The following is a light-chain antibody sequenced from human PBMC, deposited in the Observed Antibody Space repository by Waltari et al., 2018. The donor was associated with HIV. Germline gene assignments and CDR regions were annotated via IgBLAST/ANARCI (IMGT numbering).Light chain of an antibody. CDR2: DAD. J-gene: IGKJ2*03. CDR1: QSASSY. Sequence: EIVLTQSPATLFLSPGERATLPCRSSQSASSYSAWYPQKPGQAPRLLSYDADNRATGTPARFSVSGSGTDFTLTISSLEPEDFAVYYCQQRSNGPPWYSFGQGTKLEIK. V-gene: IGKV3-11*01. CDR3: QQRSNGPPWYS.